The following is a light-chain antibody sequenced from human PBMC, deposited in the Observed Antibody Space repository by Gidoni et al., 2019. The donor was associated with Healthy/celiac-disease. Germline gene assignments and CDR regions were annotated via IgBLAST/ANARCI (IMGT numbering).Light chain of an antibody. CDR2: WAS. V-gene: IGKV4-1*01. Sequence: DIVMTLSPDSLAVSLGARATSHCKSSQSVLYSSNNKNYLAWYQQKPGQPPKLLIYWASTRESGVPDRFSGSGSGTDFTLTISSLQAEDVAVYYCQQYYSTQYTFGQGTKLEIK. CDR3: QQYYSTQYT. CDR1: QSVLYSSNNKNY. J-gene: IGKJ2*01.